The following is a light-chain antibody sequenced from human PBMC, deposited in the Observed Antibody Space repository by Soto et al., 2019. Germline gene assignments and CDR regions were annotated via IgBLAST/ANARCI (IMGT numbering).Light chain of an antibody. CDR1: QSVNSY. CDR2: DAS. Sequence: EIVLTQSPATLSLSPGERATLSCRASQSVNSYLAWYQQKPGQPPRLLIYDASNRATGIPARFSGSGSGTDFTLTISSLEPEDFAVYYCQQRSNWPPLTLGGGTKVDTK. J-gene: IGKJ4*01. CDR3: QQRSNWPPLT. V-gene: IGKV3-11*01.